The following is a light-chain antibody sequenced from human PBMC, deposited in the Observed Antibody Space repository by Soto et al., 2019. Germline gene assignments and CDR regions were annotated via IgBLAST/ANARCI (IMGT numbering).Light chain of an antibody. CDR2: DVR. CDR1: GSDVGGNNF. Sequence: QFALTQPASVSGSPGQSIAISCTGTGSDVGGNNFVSWYQQYPGKAPKLLISDVRNRPSGVSNRFSGSKSGNTASLTISGLQAEDEADYYCSSYTTSNTLIFGGGTKLTVL. J-gene: IGLJ2*01. V-gene: IGLV2-14*03. CDR3: SSYTTSNTLI.